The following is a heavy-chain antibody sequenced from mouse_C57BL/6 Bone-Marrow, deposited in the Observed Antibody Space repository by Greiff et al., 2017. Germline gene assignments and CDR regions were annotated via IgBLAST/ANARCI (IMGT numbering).Heavy chain of an antibody. CDR3: AREHYGSFAY. D-gene: IGHD1-1*01. CDR2: INPGSGGT. Sequence: VQLQQSGAELVRPGTSVKVSCKASGYAFTNYLIEWVKQRPGQGLEWIGVINPGSGGTNYNEKFKGKATLTADKSSSTAYMQLSSLTSEDSAVYFCAREHYGSFAYWGQGTLGTVSA. V-gene: IGHV1-54*01. CDR1: GYAFTNYL. J-gene: IGHJ3*01.